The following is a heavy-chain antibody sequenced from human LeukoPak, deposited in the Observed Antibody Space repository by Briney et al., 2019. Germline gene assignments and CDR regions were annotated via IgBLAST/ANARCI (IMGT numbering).Heavy chain of an antibody. CDR2: IKRKSDGGTT. J-gene: IGHJ4*02. CDR1: GLTFSNAW. Sequence: GGSLRLSCAASGLTFSNAWMSWVRQAPGKGLEWVGRIKRKSDGGTTDYAAPVKGRFTISRDDSKNTLYLQMNSLKSEDTAVYYCTTELDVRPNHYWGQGTLVIVSS. V-gene: IGHV3-15*01. CDR3: TTELDVRPNHY. D-gene: IGHD1-14*01.